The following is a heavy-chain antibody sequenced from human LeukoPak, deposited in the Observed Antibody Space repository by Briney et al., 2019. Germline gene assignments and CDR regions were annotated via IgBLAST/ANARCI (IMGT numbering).Heavy chain of an antibody. Sequence: WASVKVSCKASGYTFTGYYMHWVRQAPGQGLEWMGIINPSGGSTSYAQKFQGRVTMTRDTSTSTVYMELSSLRSEDTAVYYCARDRGYFLDSSGYYPADYWGQGTLVTVSS. J-gene: IGHJ4*02. D-gene: IGHD3-22*01. V-gene: IGHV1-46*01. CDR2: INPSGGST. CDR1: GYTFTGYY. CDR3: ARDRGYFLDSSGYYPADY.